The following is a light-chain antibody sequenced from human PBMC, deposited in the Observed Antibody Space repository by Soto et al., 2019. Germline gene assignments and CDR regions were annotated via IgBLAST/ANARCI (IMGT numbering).Light chain of an antibody. CDR3: QQYGDRPRT. CDR2: DAS. V-gene: IGKV3-15*01. CDR1: QNIYSN. J-gene: IGKJ1*01. Sequence: IVMTQSPATLSVSPGERATLSCRASQNIYSNVAWYQQRPGQAPRLLIFDASIRVPTTPARFSGSVSGTEFTLTISSLESEDFAVYFCQQYGDRPRTFGQGTKVDIK.